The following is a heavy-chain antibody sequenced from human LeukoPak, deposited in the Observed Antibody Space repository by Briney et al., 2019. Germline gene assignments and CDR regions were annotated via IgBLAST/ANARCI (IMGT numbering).Heavy chain of an antibody. V-gene: IGHV3-7*01. J-gene: IGHJ4*02. CDR2: IKQDGTEK. CDR1: GLSFSSYW. D-gene: IGHD4-11*01. CDR3: AREDHSKYEY. Sequence: PGGSLRLSCVASGLSFSSYWMAWLRQAPGKGPEWVASIKQDGTEKFYADSVKGRFTISKDNAQNSLYLRMNSLRGEDTAVYYCAREDHSKYEYWGQGTSVTVSS.